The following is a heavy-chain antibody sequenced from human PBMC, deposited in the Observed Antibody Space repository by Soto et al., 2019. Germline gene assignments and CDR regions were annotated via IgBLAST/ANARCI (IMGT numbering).Heavy chain of an antibody. Sequence: QVPLVQSGAEVKKPGSSVKVSCKASGGTFSSYAISWVRQAPGQGLEWMGGIIPIFGTANYAQKFQGRVTITADKSTSTAYMELSSLRSEDTAVYYCARAVAVAGTGLNYYYGMDVWGQGTTVTVSS. CDR1: GGTFSSYA. V-gene: IGHV1-69*06. CDR3: ARAVAVAGTGLNYYYGMDV. D-gene: IGHD6-19*01. J-gene: IGHJ6*02. CDR2: IIPIFGTA.